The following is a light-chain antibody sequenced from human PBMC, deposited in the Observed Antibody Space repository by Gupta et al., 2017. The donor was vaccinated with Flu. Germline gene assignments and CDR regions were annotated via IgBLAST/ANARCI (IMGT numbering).Light chain of an antibody. Sequence: SVSCGSGPIITYRARRNVQHYIAWYQQKPGQAPRLLMYDTSNRATGIPGRFSGRGSGIDFSLTISRLEPEDFAFYYCQQRKNWPSITFGQG. J-gene: IGKJ5*01. V-gene: IGKV3-11*01. CDR2: DTS. CDR3: QQRKNWPSIT. CDR1: RNVQHY.